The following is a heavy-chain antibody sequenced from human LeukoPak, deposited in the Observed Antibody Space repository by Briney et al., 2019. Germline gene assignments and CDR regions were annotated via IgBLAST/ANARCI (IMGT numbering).Heavy chain of an antibody. CDR1: GASISTYY. CDR2: IHASGRT. Sequence: SETLSLACSVSGASISTYYWSWIRQPAGKGLEWIAQIHASGRTDFKPSLKSRLSISLDTPNNQFSLMVTSVTAADTAIYYCAGRGLNTDWTFDYWGHGILVTVSS. D-gene: IGHD1-1*01. CDR3: AGRGLNTDWTFDY. J-gene: IGHJ4*03. V-gene: IGHV4-4*07.